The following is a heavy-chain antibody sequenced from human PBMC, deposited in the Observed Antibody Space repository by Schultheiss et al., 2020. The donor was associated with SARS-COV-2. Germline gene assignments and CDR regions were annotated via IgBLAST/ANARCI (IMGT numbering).Heavy chain of an antibody. CDR1: GGSISSSSYY. CDR3: ARPTTIVVDWYFDL. V-gene: IGHV4-39*07. D-gene: IGHD2-21*01. Sequence: SETLSLTRTVSGGSISSSSYYWGWIRQPPGKGLEWIGSIYYSGSTYYNPSLKSRVTISVDRSKNQFSLKLSSVTAADTAVYYCARPTTIVVDWYFDLWGRGTLVTVSS. CDR2: IYYSGST. J-gene: IGHJ2*01.